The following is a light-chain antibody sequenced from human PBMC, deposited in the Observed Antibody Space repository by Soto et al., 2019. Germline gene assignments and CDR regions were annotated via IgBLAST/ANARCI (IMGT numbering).Light chain of an antibody. CDR1: QSVLYNSNNKNY. CDR2: WAS. J-gene: IGKJ3*01. V-gene: IGKV4-1*01. CDR3: QQYYNTPLFT. Sequence: DIVMTQSPDSLAVSLGERATINCKSSQSVLYNSNNKNYLAWYQQKPGQPPKLLIYWASTRESGVPDRFSGSGFGTDFTLTISSLQAEDVAVYYCQQYYNTPLFTFGPGTKVDLK.